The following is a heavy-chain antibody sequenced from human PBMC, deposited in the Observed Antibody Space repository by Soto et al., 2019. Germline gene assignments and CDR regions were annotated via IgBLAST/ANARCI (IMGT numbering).Heavy chain of an antibody. V-gene: IGHV1-3*01. J-gene: IGHJ1*01. Sequence: ASVKVSCKASGYTFTSYAMHWVRQAPGQRLEWMGWINAGNGNTKYSQKFQGRVTITRDTSASTAYMELSSLRSEDTAVYYCARDAGPAEYFQHWGQGTLVTVSS. CDR2: INAGNGNT. CDR3: ARDAGPAEYFQH. CDR1: GYTFTSYA.